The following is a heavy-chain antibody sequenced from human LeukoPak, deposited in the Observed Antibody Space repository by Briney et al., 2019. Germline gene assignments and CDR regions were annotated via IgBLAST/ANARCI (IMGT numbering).Heavy chain of an antibody. J-gene: IGHJ6*02. CDR3: ARGRAAATYYYGMDV. CDR1: GYTCTSYG. CDR2: MNPNSGNT. V-gene: IGHV1-8*02. D-gene: IGHD6-13*01. Sequence: ALVKVSCTASGYTCTSYGITWVRQATGQGLEWMGWMNPNSGNTGYAQKFQGRVTMTRNTSISTAYMELSSLRSEDTAVYYCARGRAAATYYYGMDVWGQGTTVTVSS.